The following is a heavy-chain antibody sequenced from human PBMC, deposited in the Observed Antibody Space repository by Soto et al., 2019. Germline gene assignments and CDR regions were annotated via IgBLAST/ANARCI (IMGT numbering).Heavy chain of an antibody. D-gene: IGHD3-22*01. CDR3: AGDYYYDGSGYLPNVLKI. Sequence: ASVKVSCKASGYSFINYDINWVRQAPGRGLEWMGWMNPNSGNTGYAQKFQGRVTMTRDTSINTAYMELRSLRSDDTAVYYCAGDYYYDGSGYLPNVLKIGGKGKTFTVPS. J-gene: IGHJ6*03. CDR2: MNPNSGNT. V-gene: IGHV1-8*01. CDR1: GYSFINYD.